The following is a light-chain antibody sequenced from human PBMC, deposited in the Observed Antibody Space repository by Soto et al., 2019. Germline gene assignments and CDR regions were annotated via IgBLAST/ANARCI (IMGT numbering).Light chain of an antibody. J-gene: IGLJ2*01. CDR3: QSAESCGSLVI. Sequence: SYELTQPPSVSVSPGQTARITCSGKTLPKQYASWYQQKSGQAPLLLIYKDIERPSGIPARFSASTSGTTVTLTISAVQAEDGADYYCQSAESCGSLVIFGGGTKLTVL. CDR1: TLPKQY. CDR2: KDI. V-gene: IGLV3-25*03.